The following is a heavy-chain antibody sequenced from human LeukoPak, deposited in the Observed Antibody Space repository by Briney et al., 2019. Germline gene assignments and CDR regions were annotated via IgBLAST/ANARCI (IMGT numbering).Heavy chain of an antibody. J-gene: IGHJ6*02. CDR1: GFTFSSYA. Sequence: GGSLRLSCAASGFTFSSYAMHWVRQAPGKGLEWVAVISYDGSNKYYADSVKGRFTISRDNSKHTLYLQTNSLPPEPTAVYPSTTERFLAWLSYDYGMDVSGPGTTVTAS. CDR3: TTERFLAWLSYDYGMDV. CDR2: ISYDGSNK. V-gene: IGHV3-30-3*01. D-gene: IGHD3/OR15-3a*01.